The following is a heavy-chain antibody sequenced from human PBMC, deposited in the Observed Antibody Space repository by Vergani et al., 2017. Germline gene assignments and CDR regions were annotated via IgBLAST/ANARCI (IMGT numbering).Heavy chain of an antibody. CDR1: GGSISSGSYY. J-gene: IGHJ6*02. CDR2: IYTSGST. CDR3: ARDGRGPDYYYYGMDV. V-gene: IGHV4-61*02. Sequence: QVQLQESGPGLVKPSQTLSLTCTVSGGSISSGSYYWSWIRQPAGKGLEWIGRIYTSGSTHYNPSLKSRVTISVDTSKNQFSLKLSSVTAADTAVYYCARDGRGPDYYYYGMDVWGQGTTVTVSS.